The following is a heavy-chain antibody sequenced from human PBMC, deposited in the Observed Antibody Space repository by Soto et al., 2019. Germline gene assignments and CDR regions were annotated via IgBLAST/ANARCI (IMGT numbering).Heavy chain of an antibody. D-gene: IGHD2-2*01. Sequence: SVKVACKASGDQFVGHYIQWLRQTPGQGFEWMGYIEPQNGVARLSQNFKYRVIMTRDTSITTVFMQMNRPKTEDTDVYYFTTALPRGPDDWGQGTLVTVSS. V-gene: IGHV1-2*02. CDR1: GDQFVGHY. CDR2: IEPQNGVA. J-gene: IGHJ4*02. CDR3: TTALPRGPDD.